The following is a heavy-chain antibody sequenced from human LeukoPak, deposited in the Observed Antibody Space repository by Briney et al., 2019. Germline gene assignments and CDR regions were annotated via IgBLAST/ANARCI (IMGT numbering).Heavy chain of an antibody. CDR1: GYSINSGFY. Sequence: PSETLSLTCTVSGYSINSGFYWGWIRQPPGQGLEWIGSIYHSGSTHYKSSLKSRVTISVDTSKNQLSLKLTSVTAAETAVYYCARGVGLTQGGAFDFWGQGTLVTVSS. CDR3: ARGVGLTQGGAFDF. V-gene: IGHV4-38-2*02. D-gene: IGHD3-16*01. CDR2: IYHSGST. J-gene: IGHJ4*02.